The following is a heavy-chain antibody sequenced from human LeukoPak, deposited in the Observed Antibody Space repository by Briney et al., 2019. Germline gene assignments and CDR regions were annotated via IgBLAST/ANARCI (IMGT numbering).Heavy chain of an antibody. J-gene: IGHJ5*02. D-gene: IGHD2-2*01. Sequence: GESLKISCQGSGSTFTSYWIGWARQLPGKGLEWMGIIYPGDSDTRYSPSFQGQVTISAAKSISTAYLQWSSLKASDPAMYYCARVDCSSTSCYAHGNWFDPWGQGTLVTVSS. CDR1: GSTFTSYW. CDR3: ARVDCSSTSCYAHGNWFDP. V-gene: IGHV5-51*01. CDR2: IYPGDSDT.